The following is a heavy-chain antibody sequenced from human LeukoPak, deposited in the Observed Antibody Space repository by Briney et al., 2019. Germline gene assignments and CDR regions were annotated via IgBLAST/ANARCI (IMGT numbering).Heavy chain of an antibody. CDR2: MNPNSGNT. D-gene: IGHD1-26*01. CDR3: ARALLTSDAFDI. J-gene: IGHJ3*02. V-gene: IGHV1-8*03. CDR1: GYTFTSHD. Sequence: GASVKVSCKASGYTFTSHDINWVRQATGQGLEWMGWMNPNSGNTGYAQKFQGRVTITRNTSIGTAYMELSSLRSEDTAVYYCARALLTSDAFDIWGQGTMVTVSS.